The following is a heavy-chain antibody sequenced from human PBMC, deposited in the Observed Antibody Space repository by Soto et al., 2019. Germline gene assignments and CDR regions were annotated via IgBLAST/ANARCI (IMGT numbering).Heavy chain of an antibody. J-gene: IGHJ4*02. Sequence: EVQLVESGGGLVKPGGSLRLSCAASGFTFSSYSMNWVRQAPGKGLEWVSSISSSSSYIYYADSVKGRFTISRDNAKNSLYLQMKSLRAEDTAVYYCARGYDSSGYLFDYWGQGTLVTVSS. CDR1: GFTFSSYS. V-gene: IGHV3-21*01. CDR2: ISSSSSYI. CDR3: ARGYDSSGYLFDY. D-gene: IGHD3-22*01.